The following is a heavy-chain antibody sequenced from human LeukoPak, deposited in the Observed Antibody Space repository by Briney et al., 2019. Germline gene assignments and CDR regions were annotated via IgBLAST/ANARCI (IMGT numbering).Heavy chain of an antibody. CDR1: GFTFSSYE. J-gene: IGHJ5*02. CDR2: IIGSGSTT. V-gene: IGHV3-48*03. Sequence: PGGSLRLSCAASGFTFSSYEMNWVRQAPGKGLEWLSYIIGSGSTTQYADPVRDRFTISRDNDKNAVYLQMNSPSADDTAIYYCVRDRGGAYSGDNLFDPWGQGTLVTVSS. D-gene: IGHD2-21*01. CDR3: VRDRGGAYSGDNLFDP.